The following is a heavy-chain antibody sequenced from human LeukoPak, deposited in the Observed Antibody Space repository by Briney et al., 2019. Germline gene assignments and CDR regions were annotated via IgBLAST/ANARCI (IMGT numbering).Heavy chain of an antibody. CDR3: ARDMAWQYTTYYYYYMDV. CDR1: GFTFDDYG. D-gene: IGHD1-26*01. V-gene: IGHV3-20*04. Sequence: GGSLRLSCAASGFTFDDYGMSWVRQAPGKGLEWVSGINWNGGSTGYADSVKGRFTISRDNAKNSLYLQMNSLRAGDTALYYCARDMAWQYTTYYYYYMDVWGKGTTVTVSS. CDR2: INWNGGST. J-gene: IGHJ6*03.